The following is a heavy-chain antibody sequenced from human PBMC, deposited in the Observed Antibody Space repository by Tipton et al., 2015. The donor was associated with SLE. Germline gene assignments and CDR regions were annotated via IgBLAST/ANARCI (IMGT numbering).Heavy chain of an antibody. CDR1: GGSISSYY. D-gene: IGHD3-10*01. J-gene: IGHJ5*02. Sequence: TLSLTCTVSGGSISSYYWSWIRQPPRKEMEWIGYIHYTGSTHYCPSLESRVTISIDTSKNQFSLMLSSVTAADTAVYYCARHTGASPFDPWGQGTLVTVSS. V-gene: IGHV4-59*08. CDR3: ARHTGASPFDP. CDR2: IHYTGST.